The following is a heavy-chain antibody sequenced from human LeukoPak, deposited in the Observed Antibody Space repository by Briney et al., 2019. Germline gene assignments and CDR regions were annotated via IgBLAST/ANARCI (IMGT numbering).Heavy chain of an antibody. J-gene: IGHJ5*02. CDR2: MHYIGSS. Sequence: SETLSLTCTVFRGSVSSHTYYWGWIRQPPGKGPEWIGSMHYIGSSYYNPSLKSRVTISVDTSKNQFSLKLSSVTAADTAVYYCARDEYDFWSGYPRSDPWGQGTLVTVSS. D-gene: IGHD3-3*01. CDR3: ARDEYDFWSGYPRSDP. CDR1: RGSVSSHTYY. V-gene: IGHV4-39*02.